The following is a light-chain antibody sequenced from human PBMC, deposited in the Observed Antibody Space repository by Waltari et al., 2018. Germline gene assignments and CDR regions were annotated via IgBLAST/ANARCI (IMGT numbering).Light chain of an antibody. Sequence: QSVLTQPPSASGTPGQRATISCSGSSSNIGINYVYWYQQLPGTAPKLLIYRNSQRPSGVPDRFSGSRSGTSASLAITGLRSEDEADYYCAVWDDSLSGRLFGGGTKLTV. CDR3: AVWDDSLSGRL. J-gene: IGLJ2*01. V-gene: IGLV1-47*01. CDR1: SSNIGINY. CDR2: RNS.